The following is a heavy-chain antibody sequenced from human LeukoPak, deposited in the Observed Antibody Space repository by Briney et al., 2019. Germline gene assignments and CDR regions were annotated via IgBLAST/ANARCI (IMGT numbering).Heavy chain of an antibody. Sequence: GGSLRLSCAASGFTFIDYYMSWIRQAPGKGLEWVAYIGTSGNATYYADSVRGRLTISRDNAKSSLYLQLNSLRVEDTAVYYCVRETVLLMVYEAFDPWGQGTLVTVSS. J-gene: IGHJ5*02. D-gene: IGHD2-8*01. CDR2: IGTSGNAT. CDR3: VRETVLLMVYEAFDP. CDR1: GFTFIDYY. V-gene: IGHV3-11*01.